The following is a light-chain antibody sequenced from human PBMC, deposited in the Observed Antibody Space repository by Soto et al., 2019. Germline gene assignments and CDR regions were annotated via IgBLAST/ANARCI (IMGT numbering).Light chain of an antibody. Sequence: DIQMTQSPSSLSAYLGDRVTITCRASQGISNYLAWYQQKPGRLPKLLLFGASTLQSGVPARFSGSGSGTLFTPPINRRLPEDVATYYCQKYDRAPFTFGPGTKVDFK. CDR1: QGISNY. J-gene: IGKJ3*01. CDR2: GAS. CDR3: QKYDRAPFT. V-gene: IGKV1-27*01.